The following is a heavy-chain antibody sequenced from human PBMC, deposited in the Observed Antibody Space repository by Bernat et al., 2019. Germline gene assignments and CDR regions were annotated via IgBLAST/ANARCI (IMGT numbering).Heavy chain of an antibody. Sequence: QVQLQQWGAGLLKPSETLSLTCAVYGGSFSGYYWSWIRQPPGKGLEWIGEINHSGSTNYNPSLKSRVTISVDTSKNQFSLKLSSVTAADTAVYYCARGWGSGSYSKIYCYYGMDVWGQGTTVTVSS. CDR2: INHSGST. D-gene: IGHD3-10*01. J-gene: IGHJ6*02. V-gene: IGHV4-34*01. CDR3: ARGWGSGSYSKIYCYYGMDV. CDR1: GGSFSGYY.